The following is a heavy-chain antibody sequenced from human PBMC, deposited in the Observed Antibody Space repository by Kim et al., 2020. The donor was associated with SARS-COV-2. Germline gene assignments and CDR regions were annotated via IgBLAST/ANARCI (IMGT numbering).Heavy chain of an antibody. CDR1: GGSISSSSYY. D-gene: IGHD3-10*01. V-gene: IGHV4-39*01. CDR3: ARTSVNPQDYDYYYGMDV. Sequence: SETLSLTCTVSGGSISSSSYYWGWIRQPPGKGLEWIGSIYYSGSTYYNPSLKSRVTISVDTSKNQFSLKLSSVTAADTAVYYCARTSVNPQDYDYYYGMDVWGQGTTVTVSS. J-gene: IGHJ6*02. CDR2: IYYSGST.